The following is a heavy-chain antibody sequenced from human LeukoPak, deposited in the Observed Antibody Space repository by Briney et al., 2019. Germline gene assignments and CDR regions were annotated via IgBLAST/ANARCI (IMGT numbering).Heavy chain of an antibody. D-gene: IGHD3-22*01. CDR2: ISSSSSYI. CDR3: ARDEYHYYDSSGATAEKYFQH. J-gene: IGHJ1*01. Sequence: GGSLRLSCAASGFTFSSYSMNWVRQAPGKGLEWVSSISSSSSYIYYADSVKGRLTISRDNAKNSLYLQMNSLRAEDTAVYYWARDEYHYYDSSGATAEKYFQHWGQGTLVTVSS. V-gene: IGHV3-21*01. CDR1: GFTFSSYS.